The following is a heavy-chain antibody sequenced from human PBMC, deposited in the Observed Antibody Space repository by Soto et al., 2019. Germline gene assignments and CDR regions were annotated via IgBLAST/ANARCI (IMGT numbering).Heavy chain of an antibody. Sequence: ASVKVSFKASGYTFTSYAMHWVRQAPGQRLEWMGWINAGNGNTKYSQKFQGRVTITRDTSASTAYMELSSLRSEDTAVYYCARVTVRFCSSTSCYDYYYGLDVWGQGTTVTVSS. J-gene: IGHJ6*02. D-gene: IGHD2-2*01. CDR3: ARVTVRFCSSTSCYDYYYGLDV. V-gene: IGHV1-3*01. CDR1: GYTFTSYA. CDR2: INAGNGNT.